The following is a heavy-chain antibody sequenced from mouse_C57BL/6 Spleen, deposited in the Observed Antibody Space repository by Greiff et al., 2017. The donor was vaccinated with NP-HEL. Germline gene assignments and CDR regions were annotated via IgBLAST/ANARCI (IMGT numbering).Heavy chain of an antibody. CDR2: IYPGDGDT. V-gene: IGHV1-82*01. CDR3: VLLLQAY. CDR1: GYAFSSSR. Sequence: VQLQQSGPELVKPGASVKISCKASGYAFSSSRMNWVKQRPGKGLEWIGRIYPGDGDTNYNGKFKGKATLTADKSSSTAYMQLSSLTSEDSAVYFCVLLLQAYWGQGTLVTVSA. D-gene: IGHD1-1*01. J-gene: IGHJ3*01.